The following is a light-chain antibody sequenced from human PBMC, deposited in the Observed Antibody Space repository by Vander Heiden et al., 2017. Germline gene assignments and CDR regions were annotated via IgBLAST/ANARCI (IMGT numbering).Light chain of an antibody. CDR1: QSVSSY. J-gene: IGKJ5*01. CDR3: QQRSNWPLGT. V-gene: IGKV3-11*01. CDR2: DAS. Sequence: EIVLTQSPATLSLSPGERATLSCRASQSVSSYLAWYQQKPGQAPRLLIYDASNRATGTPARFSGSGSGTDFTLTISSLEPEDFAVYYCQQRSNWPLGTFGQGTRLEIK.